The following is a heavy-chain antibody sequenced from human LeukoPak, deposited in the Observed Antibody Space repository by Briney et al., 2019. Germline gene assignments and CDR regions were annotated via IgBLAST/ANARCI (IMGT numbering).Heavy chain of an antibody. CDR2: IGAYNGNT. J-gene: IGHJ4*02. CDR3: ARDRWGYFGCLYFDY. CDR1: GYAFTSYG. D-gene: IGHD3-9*01. V-gene: IGHV1-18*01. Sequence: GASVKVSCKASGYAFTSYGISWVRRAPGQGLEGLGWIGAYNGNTNYAQTLQGRVTMTTATSTSTTYMELRSLRSDDTAVYYCARDRWGYFGCLYFDYWGQGTLVTVSS.